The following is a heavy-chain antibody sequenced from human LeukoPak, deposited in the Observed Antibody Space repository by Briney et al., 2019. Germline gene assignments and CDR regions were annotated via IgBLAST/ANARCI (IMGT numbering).Heavy chain of an antibody. J-gene: IGHJ4*02. CDR2: IYSGGST. CDR3: ARGVIAAAGFDY. V-gene: IGHV3-53*01. Sequence: GGSLRLSGAASGFTVSSNYLSWVRKAPGKGLDWVSVIYSGGSTYYADSVKGRFTISRDNSKNTVYLQMKSLRAEDTAVYYCARGVIAAAGFDYWGQGTLVTVSS. D-gene: IGHD6-13*01. CDR1: GFTVSSNY.